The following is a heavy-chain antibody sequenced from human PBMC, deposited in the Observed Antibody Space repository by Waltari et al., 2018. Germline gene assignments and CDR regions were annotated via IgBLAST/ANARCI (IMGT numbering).Heavy chain of an antibody. CDR3: ARRYFDL. CDR2: IKQDGSEK. J-gene: IGHJ2*01. CDR1: GFTFSNFW. Sequence: EVQLVESGGDLVQPGGSLRLSCAASGFTFSNFWMSWVRQAPGKGLEWLANIKQDGSEKYFVDSVKGRFTISRDNAKNSLYLQMNSLRAEDTAVYYCARRYFDLWGRGTLVTVSS. V-gene: IGHV3-7*01.